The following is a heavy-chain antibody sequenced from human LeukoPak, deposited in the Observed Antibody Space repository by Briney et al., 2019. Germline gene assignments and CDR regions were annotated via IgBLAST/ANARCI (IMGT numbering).Heavy chain of an antibody. Sequence: RSGGSLGLSCAPSGFTFDDLGVSWVRQAPEKGREWVSGINWNGGSTGYADSVKGRFTISRDNAKNTLYLQMNSLRAEDTALYHCARVRYSSSSWYTDIWGQGTMVTVSS. D-gene: IGHD6-13*01. CDR1: GFTFDDLG. CDR3: ARVRYSSSSWYTDI. CDR2: INWNGGST. V-gene: IGHV3-20*01. J-gene: IGHJ3*02.